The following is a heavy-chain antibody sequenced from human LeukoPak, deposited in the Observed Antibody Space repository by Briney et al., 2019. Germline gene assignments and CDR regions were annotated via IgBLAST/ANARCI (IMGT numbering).Heavy chain of an antibody. CDR1: GFTFSSYA. V-gene: IGHV3-23*01. CDR3: AKSWNADY. CDR2: ISGSGGTT. Sequence: GGSLRLSCAASGFTFSSYAMSWVRQAPGKGLEWVSSISGSGGTTYYADSVKGRFTISRDNSKNTLYLLMNSLRAEDTAAYHRAKSWNADYWGQGTLVTVSS. D-gene: IGHD1-1*01. J-gene: IGHJ4*02.